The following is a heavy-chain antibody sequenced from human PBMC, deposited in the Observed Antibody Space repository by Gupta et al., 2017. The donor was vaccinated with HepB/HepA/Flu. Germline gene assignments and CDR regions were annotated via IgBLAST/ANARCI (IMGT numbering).Heavy chain of an antibody. CDR2: ISYDGSNK. CDR3: ALPYDSSGYYRWYFDY. V-gene: IGHV3-30*03. D-gene: IGHD3-22*01. J-gene: IGHJ4*02. Sequence: QVQLVEYGGGVVQPGGSLRLSCAASGFTLGNFAITGVRQAPGKGLEWVAVISYDGSNKYYADSVQGRFTISRDNSKITLYLQMNSLRAEDTAVYYCALPYDSSGYYRWYFDYWGQGTLVTVSS. CDR1: GFTLGNFA.